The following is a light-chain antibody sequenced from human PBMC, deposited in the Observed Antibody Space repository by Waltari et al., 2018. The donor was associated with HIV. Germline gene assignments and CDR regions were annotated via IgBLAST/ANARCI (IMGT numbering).Light chain of an antibody. CDR1: SSDVGGYNF. J-gene: IGLJ3*02. CDR3: SSYTHSGTWV. V-gene: IGLV2-14*03. CDR2: ELN. Sequence: QSALTQPASVSGSPGQSITISCTGTSSDVGGYNFVSWYQQHPGKAPKLMIFELNNRPSGVSYRFSGSKSNNTASLAISDLQAEDEADYYCSSYTHSGTWVFGGGTKVFVL.